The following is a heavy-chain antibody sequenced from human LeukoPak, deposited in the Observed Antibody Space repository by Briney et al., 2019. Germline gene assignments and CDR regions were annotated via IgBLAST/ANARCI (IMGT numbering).Heavy chain of an antibody. J-gene: IGHJ3*02. Sequence: SQTLSLTCAISGDSISSNSAAWHWLRQSPSRGLEWLGCTYYRSKWYNDYAVSVKSRITINPDTSKNQFSLQLNSVTPEDTAVYYCARSPAAGTIGAFDIWGQGTMVTVPS. CDR2: TYYRSKWYN. CDR3: ARSPAAGTIGAFDI. V-gene: IGHV6-1*01. D-gene: IGHD6-13*01. CDR1: GDSISSNSAA.